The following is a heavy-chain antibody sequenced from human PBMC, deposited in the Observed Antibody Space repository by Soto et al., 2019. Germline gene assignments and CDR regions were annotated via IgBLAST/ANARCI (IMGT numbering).Heavy chain of an antibody. CDR1: GFTFSDYY. J-gene: IGHJ4*02. CDR2: IDGSGTTI. Sequence: QVQLVESGGGLVKPGGSLRLSCAASGFTFSDYYMTWIRQAPGKGLEWVAFIDGSGTTIYDADSVKGRFTISRDNAKNSLYLQMNGLRAEDTAVYYCAREVTPRGYSYDVSFDYWGQGSLVTVSS. D-gene: IGHD5-18*01. V-gene: IGHV3-11*01. CDR3: AREVTPRGYSYDVSFDY.